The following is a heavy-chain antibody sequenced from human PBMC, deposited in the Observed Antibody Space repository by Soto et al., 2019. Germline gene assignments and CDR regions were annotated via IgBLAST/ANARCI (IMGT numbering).Heavy chain of an antibody. Sequence: QVQLVESGGGVVQPGRSLRLSCTASGFTLRNYAMHWVRQAPGKGLEWLAVISNDGRRQFYADSMEGRFTISRDAAKNMLFLQMNNLRSEDTAVYFCGREQNSGYYRTAEYWGQGTLVTVSS. CDR3: GREQNSGYYRTAEY. CDR2: ISNDGRRQ. J-gene: IGHJ4*02. CDR1: GFTLRNYA. V-gene: IGHV3-30*14. D-gene: IGHD3-22*01.